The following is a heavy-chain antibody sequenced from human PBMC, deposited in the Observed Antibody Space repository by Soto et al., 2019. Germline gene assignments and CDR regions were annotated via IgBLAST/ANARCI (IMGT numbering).Heavy chain of an antibody. J-gene: IGHJ4*02. CDR2: INAGNGNT. D-gene: IGHD4-17*01. CDR3: ARVDYGDYPTRIAYFDY. Sequence: QVQLVQSGAEVKKPGASVKVSCKASGYTFTSYAMHWVRQAPGQRLEWMGWINAGNGNTKYSQKFQGRVTITRDTSASTAYMELSSLRSEDTAVYYCARVDYGDYPTRIAYFDYWGQGTLVTVSS. V-gene: IGHV1-3*01. CDR1: GYTFTSYA.